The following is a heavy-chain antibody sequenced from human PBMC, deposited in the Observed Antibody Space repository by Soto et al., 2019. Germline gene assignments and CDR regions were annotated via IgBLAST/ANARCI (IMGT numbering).Heavy chain of an antibody. V-gene: IGHV4-34*01. Sequence: SETLSLNCAVYVGSFSGYYWSWIRQPPGKGLEWIGEINHIGSTNYNPSLKSRVTISVDTSKNQFSLKLSSVTAADTAVYYCARLPPYSSSSGLKDYWGQGTLVTVSS. CDR1: VGSFSGYY. J-gene: IGHJ4*02. CDR2: INHIGST. CDR3: ARLPPYSSSSGLKDY. D-gene: IGHD6-6*01.